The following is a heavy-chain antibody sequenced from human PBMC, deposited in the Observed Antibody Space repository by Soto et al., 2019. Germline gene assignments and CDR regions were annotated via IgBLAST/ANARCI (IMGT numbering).Heavy chain of an antibody. CDR3: ARDSWESGEWLLFGF. Sequence: QVQLVQSGADVKKPGASVTVSCKASGYTFTTYEINWGRQATGQGLEWMGRMNPNDGNTGYAQKFQGRVTMTRNTSVTTAYMELSGLRSDDTAVYYCARDSWESGEWLLFGFWGQGALVTVSS. CDR1: GYTFTTYE. D-gene: IGHD3-3*01. V-gene: IGHV1-8*01. J-gene: IGHJ4*02. CDR2: MNPNDGNT.